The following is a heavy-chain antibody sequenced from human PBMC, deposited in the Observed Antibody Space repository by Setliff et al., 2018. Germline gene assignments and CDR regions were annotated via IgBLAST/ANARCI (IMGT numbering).Heavy chain of an antibody. V-gene: IGHV3-7*01. D-gene: IGHD3-10*01. CDR1: GFTFSNCW. J-gene: IGHJ6*02. CDR3: ARDGVFYAMDF. CDR2: INPDASEK. Sequence: GSLRLSCAASGFTFSNCWVSWVRQAPGKGLEWLASINPDASEKYYVDSVKGRFTISRDNAKNSLSLQMNSLRTEDTAVYYCARDGVFYAMDFWGQGTTVTVSS.